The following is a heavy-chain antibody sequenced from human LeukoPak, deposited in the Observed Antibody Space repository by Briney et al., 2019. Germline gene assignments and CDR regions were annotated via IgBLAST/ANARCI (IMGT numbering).Heavy chain of an antibody. CDR3: ARGTRFGAASDTGY. CDR1: GYTFTGYY. J-gene: IGHJ4*02. D-gene: IGHD6-13*01. V-gene: IGHV1-2*02. Sequence: GASVKVSCKASGYTFTGYYMHWVRQAPGQGLEWMGWINPNSGGTNYAQKFQGRVTITADKSTSTAYMELSSLRSEDTAVYYCARGTRFGAASDTGYWGQGTLVTVSS. CDR2: INPNSGGT.